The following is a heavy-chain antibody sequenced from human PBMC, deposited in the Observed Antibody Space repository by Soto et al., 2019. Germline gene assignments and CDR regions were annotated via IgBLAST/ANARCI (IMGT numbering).Heavy chain of an antibody. CDR1: GFTFSSYG. V-gene: IGHV3-33*01. CDR2: IWYDGSNK. CDR3: ARGGDYYDSSGTPYYFDY. Sequence: QVQLVESGGGVVQPGRSLRLSCAASGFTFSSYGMHWVRQAPGKGLEWVAVIWYDGSNKYYADSVKGRFTISRDNSNNTLYLRMNSLRAEDTAVYYCARGGDYYDSSGTPYYFDYWGQGTLVTVSS. D-gene: IGHD3-22*01. J-gene: IGHJ4*02.